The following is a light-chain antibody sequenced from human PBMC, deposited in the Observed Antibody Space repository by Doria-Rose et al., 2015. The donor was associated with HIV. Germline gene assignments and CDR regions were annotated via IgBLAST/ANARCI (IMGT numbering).Light chain of an antibody. J-gene: IGKJ1*01. V-gene: IGKV3-20*01. CDR3: HQYGTSWT. Sequence: TQSPGTLSLSPGERATLSCRASQSFSSTYLARYQQKPGQAPSLLIYDGSTRATGIPDGFSASGSGTDFTLTINRLEPEDFALYYCHQYGTSWTFGQGTKVEI. CDR2: DGS. CDR1: QSFSSTY.